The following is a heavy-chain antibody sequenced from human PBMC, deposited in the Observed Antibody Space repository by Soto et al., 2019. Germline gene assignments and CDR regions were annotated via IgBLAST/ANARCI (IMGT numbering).Heavy chain of an antibody. Sequence: TSETLCLTCTVSGGSISRSSYYGGWIRQPPGKGLEWIGSIYYSGSTYYNPSLKSRVTISVDTSKNQFSLKLSSVTAADTAVYYCARHIMAWGGESDYWGQGTLVTVS. V-gene: IGHV4-39*01. CDR2: IYYSGST. D-gene: IGHD2-21*01. J-gene: IGHJ4*02. CDR1: GGSISRSSYY. CDR3: ARHIMAWGGESDY.